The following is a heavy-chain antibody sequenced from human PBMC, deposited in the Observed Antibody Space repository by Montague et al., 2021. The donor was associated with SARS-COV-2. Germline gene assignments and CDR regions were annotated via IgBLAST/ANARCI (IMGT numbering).Heavy chain of an antibody. V-gene: IGHV4-34*01. Sequence: SETLSLTCAVSGGSFSDYYWTWIRQPPGKGLEWIGDINHSGTSNXIPSLKSRVSISVDTSKNQFSLYLGSVTAADTAVYYCARGRQHFNMIVVVMTGGEYYFDYWGQGTLVTVSS. CDR3: ARGRQHFNMIVVVMTGGEYYFDY. CDR2: INHSGTS. J-gene: IGHJ4*02. CDR1: GGSFSDYY. D-gene: IGHD3-22*01.